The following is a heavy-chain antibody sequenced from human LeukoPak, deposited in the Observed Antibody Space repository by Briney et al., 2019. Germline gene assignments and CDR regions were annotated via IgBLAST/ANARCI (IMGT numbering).Heavy chain of an antibody. CDR3: ARDLYCSSTSCYKRSFDY. V-gene: IGHV1-2*02. J-gene: IGHJ4*02. CDR2: INPNSGGT. CDR1: GYTFTGYY. D-gene: IGHD2-2*02. Sequence: ASVKVSCKAYGYTFTGYYMHWVRQAPGQGLEWMGWINPNSGGTNYAQKFQGRVTMTRDTSISTAYMELSRLRSDDTAVYYCARDLYCSSTSCYKRSFDYWGQGTLVTVSS.